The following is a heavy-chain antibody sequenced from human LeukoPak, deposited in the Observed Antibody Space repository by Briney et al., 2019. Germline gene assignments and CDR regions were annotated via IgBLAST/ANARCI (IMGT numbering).Heavy chain of an antibody. CDR3: ARAYSGTYGLGYYYMDV. Sequence: GGSLRLSCAASGFTFSSYAIRWVRQAPGKGLDWVSSISSSSIYLYYADSLKGRFTISRRNAKNSLYLQMNSLRAEDTAVYYCARAYSGTYGLGYYYMDVWGKGTTVTISS. D-gene: IGHD1-26*01. V-gene: IGHV3-21*01. CDR1: GFTFSSYA. CDR2: ISSSSIYL. J-gene: IGHJ6*03.